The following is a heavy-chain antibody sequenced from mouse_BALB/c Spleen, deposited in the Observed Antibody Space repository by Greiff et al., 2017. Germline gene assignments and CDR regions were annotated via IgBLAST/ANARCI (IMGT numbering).Heavy chain of an antibody. Sequence: QVQLKESGPGLVQPSQSLSITCTVSGFSLTSYGVHWVRQSPGKGLEWLGVIWSGGSTDYNAAFISRLSISKDNSKSQVFFKMNSLQANDTAIYYCARNYDYDGVWFAYWGQGTLVTVSA. CDR3: ARNYDYDGVWFAY. V-gene: IGHV2-2*02. CDR1: GFSLTSYG. CDR2: IWSGGST. J-gene: IGHJ3*01. D-gene: IGHD2-4*01.